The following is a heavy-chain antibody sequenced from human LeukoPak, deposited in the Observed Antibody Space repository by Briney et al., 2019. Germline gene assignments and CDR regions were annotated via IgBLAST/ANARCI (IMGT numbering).Heavy chain of an antibody. CDR3: ARDDGFDY. V-gene: IGHV3-23*01. J-gene: IGHJ4*02. CDR1: GFTFSGYA. CDR2: ISDNGGRT. Sequence: GGSLRLSCAASGFTFSGYAMSWVRQAPGKGLEWVSTISDNGGRTYYADSVEGRFTISRDNAKNSLYLQMNSLRAEDTAVYYCARDDGFDYWSQGTLVTVSS.